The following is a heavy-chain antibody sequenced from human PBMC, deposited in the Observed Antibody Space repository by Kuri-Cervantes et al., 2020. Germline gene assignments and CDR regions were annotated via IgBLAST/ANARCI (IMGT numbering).Heavy chain of an antibody. D-gene: IGHD3-10*01. Sequence: GSLRLSCTVSGGSISSYYWSWIRQPPGKGLEWIEYIYYSGSTNYNPSLKSRVTISVDTSKNQFSLKLSSVTAADTAVYYCAREVVTMVRGASAYQNYYYYYMDVWGKGTTVTVSS. CDR2: IYYSGST. V-gene: IGHV4-59*01. CDR1: GGSISSYY. CDR3: AREVVTMVRGASAYQNYYYYYMDV. J-gene: IGHJ6*03.